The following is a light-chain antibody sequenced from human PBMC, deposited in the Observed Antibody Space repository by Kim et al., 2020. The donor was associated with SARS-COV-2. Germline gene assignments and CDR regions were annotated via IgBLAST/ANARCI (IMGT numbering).Light chain of an antibody. CDR2: DAS. J-gene: IGKJ2*01. V-gene: IGKV3-11*01. CDR1: QSVSSY. CDR3: QQRSNWPPEYT. Sequence: SPCERATLACRASQSVSSYLAWYQQKPGQAPRLLIYDASNRATGIPARFSGSGSGTDFTLTISSLEPEDFAVYYCQQRSNWPPEYTFGQGTKLEI.